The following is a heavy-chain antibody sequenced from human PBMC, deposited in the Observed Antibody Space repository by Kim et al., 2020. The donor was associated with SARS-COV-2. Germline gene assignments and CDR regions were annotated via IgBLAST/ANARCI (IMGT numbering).Heavy chain of an antibody. CDR2: TYYRSKWYN. J-gene: IGHJ4*02. Sequence: SQTLSLTCAISGDSVSSNSAAWNWIRQSPSRGLEWLGRTYYRSKWYNDYAVSVKSRITINPDTSKNQFSLQLNSVTPEDTAVYYCARGANYDILTGVGDYYFYYWGQGTLVTVSS. CDR3: ARGANYDILTGVGDYYFYY. V-gene: IGHV6-1*01. CDR1: GDSVSSNSAA. D-gene: IGHD3-9*01.